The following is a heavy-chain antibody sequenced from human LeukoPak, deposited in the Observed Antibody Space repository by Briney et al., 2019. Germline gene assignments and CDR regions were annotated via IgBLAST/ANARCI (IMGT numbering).Heavy chain of an antibody. CDR3: TTESVDIVATVWGDY. D-gene: IGHD5-12*01. CDR2: IRSKAYGGTT. J-gene: IGHJ4*02. V-gene: IGHV3-49*04. Sequence: GGSLRLSCTASGFTFGDYAMSWVRQAPGKGLEWVGFIRSKAYGGTTEYAASVKGRFTNSRDDSKNTLYLQMNSLKTEDTAVYYCTTESVDIVATVWGDYWGQGTLVTVSS. CDR1: GFTFGDYA.